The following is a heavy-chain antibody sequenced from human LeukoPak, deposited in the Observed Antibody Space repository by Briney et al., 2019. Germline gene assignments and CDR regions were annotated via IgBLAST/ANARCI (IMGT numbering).Heavy chain of an antibody. CDR2: IRYDGSNK. V-gene: IGHV3-30*02. J-gene: IGHJ4*02. CDR1: GFIFSSCW. D-gene: IGHD3-9*01. Sequence: GGSLRLSCAASGFIFSSCWMSWVRQAPGKGLEWVAFIRYDGSNKYYADSVKGRFTISRDNSKNTLYLQMNSLRAEDTAVYYCAKDYSGYYDILTGIDYWGQGTLVTVSS. CDR3: AKDYSGYYDILTGIDY.